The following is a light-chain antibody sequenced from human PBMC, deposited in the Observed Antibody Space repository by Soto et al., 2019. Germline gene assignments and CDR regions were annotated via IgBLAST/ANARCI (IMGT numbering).Light chain of an antibody. V-gene: IGLV1-40*01. Sequence: QSVLTQPPSVSGAPGQRVTISCTGSSCNIGAGYDVHWYQQLPGTAPKLLIYGNSNRPSGVPDRFSGSKSGTSASLAITGLQAEDEADYYCQSYDSSLSGYVFGTGTKGTVL. CDR1: SCNIGAGYD. CDR3: QSYDSSLSGYV. J-gene: IGLJ1*01. CDR2: GNS.